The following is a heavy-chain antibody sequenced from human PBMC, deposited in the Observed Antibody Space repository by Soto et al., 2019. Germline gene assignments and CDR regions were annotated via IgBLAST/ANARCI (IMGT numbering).Heavy chain of an antibody. CDR1: GFTFSSYG. J-gene: IGHJ3*01. V-gene: IGHV3-30*03. CDR3: AGGDRGAFDL. Sequence: HPGGSLRLSCAASGFTFSSYGMHWVRQAPGKGLEWVAVISYDGSNKYYADSVKGRFTISRDNSKNTLYLQMNSLRAEDTAVYYCAGGDRGAFDLWGQGTMVTVSS. CDR2: ISYDGSNK. D-gene: IGHD2-21*02.